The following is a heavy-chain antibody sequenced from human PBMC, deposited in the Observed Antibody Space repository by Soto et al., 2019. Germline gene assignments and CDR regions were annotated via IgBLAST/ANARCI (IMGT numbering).Heavy chain of an antibody. CDR3: AKPNLWFGELSHHDAFDI. CDR2: IIPIFGTA. J-gene: IGHJ3*02. D-gene: IGHD3-10*01. V-gene: IGHV1-69*06. CDR1: GGTFSSYA. Sequence: ASVKVSCKASGGTFSSYAISWVRQAPGQGLEWMGGIIPIFGTANYAQKFQGRVTITADKSTSTAYMELSSLRSEDTAAYYCAKPNLWFGELSHHDAFDIWGQGTMVTV.